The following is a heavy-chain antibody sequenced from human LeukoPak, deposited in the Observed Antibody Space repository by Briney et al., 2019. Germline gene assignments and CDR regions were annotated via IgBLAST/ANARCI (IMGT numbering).Heavy chain of an antibody. D-gene: IGHD3-22*01. CDR2: INHSGST. V-gene: IGHV4-34*01. Sequence: PSKTLSLTCAVYGGSFSGYYWSWIRQPPGKGLEWIGEINHSGSTNYNPSLKSRVTISVDTSKNQFSLKLSSVTAADTAVYYCARGNDSSGYLYDYWGQGTLVTVSS. J-gene: IGHJ4*02. CDR3: ARGNDSSGYLYDY. CDR1: GGSFSGYY.